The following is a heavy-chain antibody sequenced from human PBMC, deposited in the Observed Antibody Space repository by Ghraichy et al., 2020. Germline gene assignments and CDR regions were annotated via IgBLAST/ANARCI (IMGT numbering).Heavy chain of an antibody. CDR1: DDSISTYY. V-gene: IGHV4-4*09. CDR3: ARLGGFEEISVFEY. CDR2: TYRRGST. D-gene: IGHD3-10*01. Sequence: SETLSLTCTVSDDSISTYYWSWIRQSPGKGLEWIAYTYRRGSTNYNPSLKSRVTMSIDTSKKQLSLKLSSVTAADTAVYYCARLGGFEEISVFEYWGQGNLVTVSS. J-gene: IGHJ4*02.